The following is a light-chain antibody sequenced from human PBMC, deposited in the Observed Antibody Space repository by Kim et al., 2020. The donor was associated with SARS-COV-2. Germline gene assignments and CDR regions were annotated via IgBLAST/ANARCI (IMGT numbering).Light chain of an antibody. CDR2: DAA. Sequence: GDSATLTWRASHHIYISSASYQQTPGQAPRLRIYDAAVRAAGIPDKFSGSGSGTDFSLTIGSLAPEDFAIYYCQQRGSWPTALTFRGGTKVDIK. CDR1: HHIYIS. CDR3: QQRGSWPTALT. J-gene: IGKJ4*01. V-gene: IGKV3-11*01.